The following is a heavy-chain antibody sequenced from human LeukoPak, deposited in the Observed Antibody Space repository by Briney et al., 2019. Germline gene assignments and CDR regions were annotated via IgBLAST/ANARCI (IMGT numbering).Heavy chain of an antibody. D-gene: IGHD6-19*01. J-gene: IGHJ4*02. Sequence: GGSLRLSCAASGFTFNNYAMTWVRQAPGKGLEWVSAISGSGGSTYYADSVKARFSISRDNSKSTVYLQMNSLRAEDTAVYYCAKTLSYSSGWVYWGQGTLVTVSS. CDR3: AKTLSYSSGWVY. V-gene: IGHV3-23*01. CDR2: ISGSGGST. CDR1: GFTFNNYA.